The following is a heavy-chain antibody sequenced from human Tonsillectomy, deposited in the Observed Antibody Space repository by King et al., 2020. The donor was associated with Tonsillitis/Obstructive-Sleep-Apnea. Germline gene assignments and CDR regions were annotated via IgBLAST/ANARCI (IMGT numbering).Heavy chain of an antibody. J-gene: IGHJ2*01. CDR3: ARDGEEWLAFWYVDI. V-gene: IGHV3-30*04. Sequence: VQLVESGGGVVQPGRSLRLSCAASGFTFSSYAMHWVRQAPGKGLEWVALISYDGSDKYYADSVKGRFTISRDNSKNTLYLQMNSLRAEDTAVYYCARDGEEWLAFWYVDIWGRGTLVTVSA. D-gene: IGHD6-19*01. CDR1: GFTFSSYA. CDR2: ISYDGSDK.